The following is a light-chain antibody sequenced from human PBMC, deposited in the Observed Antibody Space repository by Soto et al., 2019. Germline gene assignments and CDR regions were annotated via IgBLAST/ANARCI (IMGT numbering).Light chain of an antibody. Sequence: DIQMTQSPSTLSASVGDRVTITCRASQSIRSWLAWYQQKPGKAPKLLIYDASSLESGVPSRFSGSGSGTEFTLTISSLHPDDFATYYCQQYNSYSWTFVQGTKV. CDR2: DAS. V-gene: IGKV1-5*01. CDR3: QQYNSYSWT. CDR1: QSIRSW. J-gene: IGKJ1*01.